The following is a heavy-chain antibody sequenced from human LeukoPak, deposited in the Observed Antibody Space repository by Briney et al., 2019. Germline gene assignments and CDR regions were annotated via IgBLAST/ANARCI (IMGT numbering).Heavy chain of an antibody. J-gene: IGHJ6*03. CDR1: GGSISSYY. Sequence: SETLSLTCTVSGGSISSYYWSWIRQPPGKGLEWIGYIYYSGSTNYNPSLKSRVTISVDTSKNQFSLKLSSVTAADTAVYYCARAGRSSVQNYYYYYMDVWGKGTAVTVSS. D-gene: IGHD6-25*01. CDR3: ARAGRSSVQNYYYYYMDV. CDR2: IYYSGST. V-gene: IGHV4-59*01.